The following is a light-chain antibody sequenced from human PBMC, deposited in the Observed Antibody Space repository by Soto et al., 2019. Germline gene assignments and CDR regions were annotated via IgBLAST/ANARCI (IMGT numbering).Light chain of an antibody. CDR3: QQSYSTPWG. CDR1: QSISSY. V-gene: IGKV1-39*01. Sequence: DIQMTQSPYSLSASVGDSVTLTCRASQSISSYLNWYQQKPGKAPKLLIYAASSLQSGVPSRFSGSGSGTDFTLTISSLQPEDFATYYCQQSYSTPWGFGQGTKVDIK. J-gene: IGKJ1*01. CDR2: AAS.